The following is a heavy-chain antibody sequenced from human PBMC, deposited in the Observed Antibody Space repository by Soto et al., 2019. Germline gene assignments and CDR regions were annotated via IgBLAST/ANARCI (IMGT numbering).Heavy chain of an antibody. CDR1: GFTFSSYA. V-gene: IGHV3-23*01. J-gene: IGHJ4*02. CDR3: AKDPLGYCSSTSCYSFDY. Sequence: GGSLRLSCAASGFTFSSYAMSWVRQAPGKGLEWVSAISGSGGSTYYADSVKGRFTISRDNSKNTLYLQMNSLRAEDTAVYYCAKDPLGYCSSTSCYSFDYWGQGTLVTVSS. CDR2: ISGSGGST. D-gene: IGHD2-2*02.